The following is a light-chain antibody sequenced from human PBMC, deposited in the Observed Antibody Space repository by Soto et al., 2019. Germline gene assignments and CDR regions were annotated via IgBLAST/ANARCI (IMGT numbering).Light chain of an antibody. CDR3: QQSYSTPCT. CDR1: QSISTY. Sequence: DIQLTQSPSSLSASVGDRVTITCRASQSISTYLNWVQQKPGKAPNLLIYAASTLQSGVPSRCSGSGSGTDFTLTISSLQPEDFATYYCQQSYSTPCTFGQGTKLVIK. J-gene: IGKJ2*02. CDR2: AAS. V-gene: IGKV1-39*01.